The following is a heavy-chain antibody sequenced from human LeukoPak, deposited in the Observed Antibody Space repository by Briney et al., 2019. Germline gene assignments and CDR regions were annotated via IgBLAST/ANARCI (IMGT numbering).Heavy chain of an antibody. V-gene: IGHV4-30-2*01. J-gene: IGHJ3*02. D-gene: IGHD3-22*01. CDR3: ARVSRYYDSSGYNDAFDI. CDR1: GGSISGYY. Sequence: SDTLSLTCTVSGGSISGYYWSWIRQPPGKGLEWIGYIYHSGSTYYNPSLKSRVTISVDRSKNQFSLKLSSVTAADTAVYYCARVSRYYDSSGYNDAFDIWGQGTMVTVSS. CDR2: IYHSGST.